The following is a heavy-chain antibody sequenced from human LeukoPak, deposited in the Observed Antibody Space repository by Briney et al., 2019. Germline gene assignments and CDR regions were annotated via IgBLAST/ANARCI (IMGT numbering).Heavy chain of an antibody. D-gene: IGHD3-10*01. Sequence: SQTLSLTCTVSGGSISSGGYYWSWIRQHPGKGLEWIGYIYYSGSTYYNPSLKSRVTISVDTSKNQFSPKLSSVTAADTAVYYCARSRYGSGSYSYPDYWGQGTLVTVSS. V-gene: IGHV4-31*03. CDR2: IYYSGST. CDR1: GGSISSGGYY. J-gene: IGHJ4*02. CDR3: ARSRYGSGSYSYPDY.